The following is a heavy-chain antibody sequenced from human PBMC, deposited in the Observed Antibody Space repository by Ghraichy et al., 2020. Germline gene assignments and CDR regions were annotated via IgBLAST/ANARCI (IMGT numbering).Heavy chain of an antibody. V-gene: IGHV3-30*02. J-gene: IGHJ4*02. CDR3: AKDQGYYYGSGSYFVFDY. D-gene: IGHD3-10*01. Sequence: GGSLRLSCTTSGFTFSSYGIHWVRQAPGKGLEWVAFIRYDGSDKYYADSVKGRFTISRDISKNTLYLQMSSLRAEDTAVYYCAKDQGYYYGSGSYFVFDYWDQGALVTVSS. CDR2: IRYDGSDK. CDR1: GFTFSSYG.